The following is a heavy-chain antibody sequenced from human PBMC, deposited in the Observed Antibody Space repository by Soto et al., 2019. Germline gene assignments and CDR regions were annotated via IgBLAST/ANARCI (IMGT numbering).Heavy chain of an antibody. J-gene: IGHJ4*02. CDR3: ARERANYGGNNAQYYFDY. CDR1: GGSISSHY. CDR2: IYYSGST. Sequence: SETLSLTCTVSGGSISSHYWSWIRQPPGKGLEWIGYIYYSGSTNYNPSLKSRVTISVDTSKNQFSLKLSSVTAADTAVYYCARERANYGGNNAQYYFDYWGQGTLVTVSS. V-gene: IGHV4-59*11. D-gene: IGHD4-17*01.